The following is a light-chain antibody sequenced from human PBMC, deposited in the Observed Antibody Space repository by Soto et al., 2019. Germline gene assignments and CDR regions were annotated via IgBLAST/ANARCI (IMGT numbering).Light chain of an antibody. Sequence: QAAMTQPASVSGSPEHSITISCPGTSGDVGAYNFVSWYQHHPGKAPKLVIYEVSKRPSGISDRFSGSKSGNTATLTISGLQVEDEADYYCNSYTITSARVFGTGTKVTV. CDR2: EVS. J-gene: IGLJ1*01. CDR3: NSYTITSARV. CDR1: SGDVGAYNF. V-gene: IGLV2-14*01.